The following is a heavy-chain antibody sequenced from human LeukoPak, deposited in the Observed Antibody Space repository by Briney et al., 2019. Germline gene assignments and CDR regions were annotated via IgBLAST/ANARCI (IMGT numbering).Heavy chain of an antibody. V-gene: IGHV3-30-3*01. D-gene: IGHD5-18*01. Sequence: GGSLRLSCAASGFTFSSHAMHWVRQAPGKGLEWVAIISYDGSNKYYADSVKGRFTISRDSSKNTLYLQMNSLRAEDTAVYYCARGRGTQLWLLVDYWGQGTLVTVSS. CDR2: ISYDGSNK. CDR1: GFTFSSHA. J-gene: IGHJ4*02. CDR3: ARGRGTQLWLLVDY.